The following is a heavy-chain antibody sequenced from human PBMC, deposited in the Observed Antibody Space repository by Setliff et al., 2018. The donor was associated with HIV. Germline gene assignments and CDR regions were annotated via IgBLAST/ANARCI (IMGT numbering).Heavy chain of an antibody. J-gene: IGHJ5*02. Sequence: SETLSLTCTVSGDSIGSSSYYWGWFRQPPGEGLEWIGSIYYSGTTYYAPSLETRLTISVDTSTNQFSLKLTSVTAADTAMYFCAGDSGYPSNWFDPWGQGILVTVSS. CDR1: GDSIGSSSYY. D-gene: IGHD3-22*01. CDR2: IYYSGTT. CDR3: AGDSGYPSNWFDP. V-gene: IGHV4-39*02.